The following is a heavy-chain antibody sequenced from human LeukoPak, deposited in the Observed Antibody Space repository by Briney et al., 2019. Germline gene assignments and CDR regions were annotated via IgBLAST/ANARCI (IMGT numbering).Heavy chain of an antibody. CDR3: ARDGSSLRSRYVNYYFDY. Sequence: GGSLRLSCAASGFTFSSYGMHWVRQAPGKGLEWVAVIWYDGSNKYYADSVKGRFTISRDNSKNTLYLQMNSLRAEDTAVYYCARDGSSLRSRYVNYYFDYWGQGTLVTVSS. V-gene: IGHV3-33*01. CDR1: GFTFSSYG. D-gene: IGHD2-15*01. CDR2: IWYDGSNK. J-gene: IGHJ4*02.